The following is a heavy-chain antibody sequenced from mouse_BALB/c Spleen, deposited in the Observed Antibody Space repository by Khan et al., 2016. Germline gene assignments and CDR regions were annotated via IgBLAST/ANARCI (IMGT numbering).Heavy chain of an antibody. CDR1: GYSFTRYW. CDR3: TRSAYGSDPYDAMDY. J-gene: IGHJ4*01. D-gene: IGHD2-3*01. Sequence: QVQLKQPGPELVRPGASVKLSCKASGYSFTRYWMNWVKQRPGQGLEWIGMIHPSDSESRLNQKFKDKATLTVDNSSRLAYMQISRPTSEDSAFYDCTRSAYGSDPYDAMDYWGQGSSVTVAS. V-gene: IGHV1S82*01. CDR2: IHPSDSES.